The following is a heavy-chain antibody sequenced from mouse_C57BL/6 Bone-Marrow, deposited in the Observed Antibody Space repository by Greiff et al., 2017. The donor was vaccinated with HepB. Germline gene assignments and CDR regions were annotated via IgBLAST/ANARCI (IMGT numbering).Heavy chain of an antibody. Sequence: EVHLVESGEGLVKPGGSLKLSCAASGFTFSSYAMSWVRQTPEKRLEWVEYVSSGGDYIYYADTVKGRFTISRDNARNTLYLQMIILKSEDTAKYDCTRDDYGSGLGYLDVWGRGTRVTV. D-gene: IGHD1-1*01. V-gene: IGHV5-9-1*02. CDR2: VSSGGDYI. CDR1: GFTFSSYA. CDR3: TRDDYGSGLGYLDV. J-gene: IGHJ1*03.